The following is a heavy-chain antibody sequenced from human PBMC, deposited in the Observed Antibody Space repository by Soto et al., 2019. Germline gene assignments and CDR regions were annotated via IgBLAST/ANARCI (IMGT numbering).Heavy chain of an antibody. Sequence: LSLTCAVYGGSFSGYYWSWIRQPPGKGLEWIGEINHSGSTNYNPSLKSRVTISVDTSKNQFSLKLSSVTAADTAVYYCARATGYSSSWYPFDYWGQGTLVTVSS. CDR2: INHSGST. J-gene: IGHJ4*02. D-gene: IGHD6-13*01. CDR3: ARATGYSSSWYPFDY. V-gene: IGHV4-34*01. CDR1: GGSFSGYY.